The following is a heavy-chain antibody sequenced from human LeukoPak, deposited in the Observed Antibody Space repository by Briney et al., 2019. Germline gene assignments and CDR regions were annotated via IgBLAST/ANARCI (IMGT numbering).Heavy chain of an antibody. D-gene: IGHD3-3*01. V-gene: IGHV1-46*01. CDR2: INPSGGST. Sequence: RGASVKVSCKASGYIFISYGITWVRQAPGQGLEWMGIINPSGGSTSYAQKFQGRVTMTRDTSTSTVYMELSSLRSEDTAVYYCASAYYDFWSGFGLTPRTYGMDVWGQGTTVTVSS. J-gene: IGHJ6*02. CDR3: ASAYYDFWSGFGLTPRTYGMDV. CDR1: GYIFISYG.